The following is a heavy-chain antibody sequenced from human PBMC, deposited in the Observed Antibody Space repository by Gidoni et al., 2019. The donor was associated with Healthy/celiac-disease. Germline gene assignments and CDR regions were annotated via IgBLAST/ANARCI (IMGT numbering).Heavy chain of an antibody. D-gene: IGHD3-22*01. CDR1: GSTFDDYA. Sequence: EVQLVESGGGLVQPGRSLRLSWAASGSTFDDYAIHWVRQAPGKGLEWVSCISWNSGSIGYAYSVKGRFTISRDNAKNSLYLQMNSLRAEDTALYYCAKTYYYDSSRPYYYYMDVWGKGTTVTVSS. CDR3: AKTYYYDSSRPYYYYMDV. V-gene: IGHV3-9*01. J-gene: IGHJ6*03. CDR2: ISWNSGSI.